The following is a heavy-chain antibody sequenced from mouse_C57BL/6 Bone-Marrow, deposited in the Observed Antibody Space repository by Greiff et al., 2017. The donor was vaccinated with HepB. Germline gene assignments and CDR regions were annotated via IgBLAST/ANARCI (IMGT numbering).Heavy chain of an antibody. CDR3: ARHLGVRYYAMDY. J-gene: IGHJ4*01. CDR1: GFTFSDYY. Sequence: EVKLVESGGGLVQPGGSLKLSCAASGFTFSDYYMYWVRQTPEKRLEWVAYISNGGGSTYYPDTVKGRFTISRDNAKNTLYLQMSRLKSEDTAMYYCARHLGVRYYAMDYWGQGTSVTVSS. V-gene: IGHV5-12*01. CDR2: ISNGGGST.